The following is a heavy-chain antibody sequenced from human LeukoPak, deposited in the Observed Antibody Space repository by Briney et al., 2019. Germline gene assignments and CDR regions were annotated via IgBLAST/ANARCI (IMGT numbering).Heavy chain of an antibody. J-gene: IGHJ4*02. Sequence: SVKVSCKASGYTFTGYYMHWVRQAPGQGLEWMGWINPNSGGTNYAQKFQGRVTMTRDTSISTAYMELSRLRSDDTAVYYCARDVGVYCSSTSCSDYWGREPWSPSPQ. CDR2: INPNSGGT. CDR1: GYTFTGYY. V-gene: IGHV1-2*02. CDR3: ARDVGVYCSSTSCSDY. D-gene: IGHD2-2*01.